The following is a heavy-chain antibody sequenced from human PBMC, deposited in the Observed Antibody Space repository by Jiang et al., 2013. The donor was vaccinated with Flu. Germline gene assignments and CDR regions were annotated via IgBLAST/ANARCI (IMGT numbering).Heavy chain of an antibody. CDR2: ISWNSGSI. CDR1: GFTFDDYA. V-gene: IGHV3-9*01. D-gene: IGHD6-6*01. CDR3: AKGSTLVSSVDY. J-gene: IGHJ4*02. Sequence: VQLVESGGGLVQPGRSLRLSCAASGFTFDDYAMHWVRQAPGKGLEWVSGISWNSGSIGYADSVKGRFTISRDNAKNSLYLQMNSLRAEDTALYYCAKGSTLVSSVDYWGQGTLVTVSS.